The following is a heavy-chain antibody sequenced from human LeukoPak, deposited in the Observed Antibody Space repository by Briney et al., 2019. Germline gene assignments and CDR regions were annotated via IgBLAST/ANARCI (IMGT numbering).Heavy chain of an antibody. CDR2: ISWNSGSI. CDR1: GFTFSNSG. Sequence: GGSLRLSCAASGFTFSNSGMNWVRQAPGKGLEWVSDISWNSGSIGYADSVKGRFTISRDNAKNSLYLQMNSLRAEDTALYYCAKDYYDSSGYYWGRYWGQGTLVTVSS. V-gene: IGHV3-9*01. J-gene: IGHJ4*02. D-gene: IGHD3-22*01. CDR3: AKDYYDSSGYYWGRY.